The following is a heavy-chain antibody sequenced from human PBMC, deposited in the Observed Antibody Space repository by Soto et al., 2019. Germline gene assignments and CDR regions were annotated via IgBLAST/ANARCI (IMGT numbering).Heavy chain of an antibody. CDR2: IKSKTDGGTT. CDR3: TTAPTTWT. J-gene: IGHJ5*02. D-gene: IGHD3-3*01. Sequence: GSLRLSCAASGFTFNTFPFKHYAMHWARQAPGKGLEWVGLIKSKTDGGTTDYAAPVKGRFAISRDDSKNTLYLQMNSLKTEDTAVYYCTTAPTTWTWGRGTLVTVSS. CDR1: GFTFNTFP. V-gene: IGHV3-15*01.